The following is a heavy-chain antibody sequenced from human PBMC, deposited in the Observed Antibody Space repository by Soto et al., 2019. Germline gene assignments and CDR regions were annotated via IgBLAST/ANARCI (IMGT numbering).Heavy chain of an antibody. V-gene: IGHV3-7*01. CDR1: GFTFSSYW. Sequence: PGGSLRLSCAASGFTFSSYWMSWVRQAPGKGLEWVANIKQDGSEKHYVDSVKGRFTISRDNAKNSLYLQMNSLRAEDTAVYYCARSHGGWLRPYYFDYWGQGTLVTVSS. CDR2: IKQDGSEK. J-gene: IGHJ4*02. CDR3: ARSHGGWLRPYYFDY. D-gene: IGHD5-12*01.